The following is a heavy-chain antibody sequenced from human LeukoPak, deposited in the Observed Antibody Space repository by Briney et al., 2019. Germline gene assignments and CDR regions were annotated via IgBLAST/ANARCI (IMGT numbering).Heavy chain of an antibody. Sequence: SETLSLTCTVSGGSISSYYWSWIRQPPGKGLEWIGYIYYSGSTNYNPSLKSRVTISVDTSKNQFSLKLSSVTAADTAVYYCARRQGLLLRGAFDIWGQGTMVTVSS. V-gene: IGHV4-59*01. CDR3: ARRQGLLLRGAFDI. CDR1: GGSISSYY. J-gene: IGHJ3*02. D-gene: IGHD1-26*01. CDR2: IYYSGST.